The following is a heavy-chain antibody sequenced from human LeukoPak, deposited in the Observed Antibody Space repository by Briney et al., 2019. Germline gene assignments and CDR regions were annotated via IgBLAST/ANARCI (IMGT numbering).Heavy chain of an antibody. CDR2: ISYDGSNK. Sequence: PGGSLRLSCAASGFTFSSYAMHWVRQASGKGLEWVAVISYDGSNKYYADSVKGRFTISRDNSKNTLYLQMNSLRAEDTAVYYCARLPPTNYYDSSGYYDFDYWGQGTLVTVSS. D-gene: IGHD3-22*01. CDR3: ARLPPTNYYDSSGYYDFDY. J-gene: IGHJ4*02. V-gene: IGHV3-30-3*01. CDR1: GFTFSSYA.